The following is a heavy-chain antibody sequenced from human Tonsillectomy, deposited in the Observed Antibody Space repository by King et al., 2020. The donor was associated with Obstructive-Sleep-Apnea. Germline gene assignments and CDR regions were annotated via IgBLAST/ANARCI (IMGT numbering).Heavy chain of an antibody. J-gene: IGHJ4*02. CDR2: ISVSNGNT. V-gene: IGHV1-18*01. D-gene: IGHD1-26*01. CDR1: GYTFINYG. Sequence: VQLVESGVEVKKPGASVKVSCKASGYTFINYGITWVRQAPGQGLEWMGWISVSNGNTKYAPNVQGRVTMTTDPSTTTAHMELRSLTSDDTAKYYCAGVASEDFVGATRYFDYWGQGTLVTVSS. CDR3: AGVASEDFVGATRYFDY.